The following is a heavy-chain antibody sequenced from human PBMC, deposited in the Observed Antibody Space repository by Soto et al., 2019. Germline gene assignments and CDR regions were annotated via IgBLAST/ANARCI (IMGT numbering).Heavy chain of an antibody. V-gene: IGHV1-69*12. J-gene: IGHJ5*02. Sequence: QVQLVQSGAEVKKPGSSVKVSCKASGGTFSSYAITWVRQAPGQGLEWMGGIIPIFGTANYAQKFQGRVTSPAAGSASTAYMELSSRRSEATAVYYCARDRGPSSGYYPYWFDPWGQGTLVTVSS. CDR1: GGTFSSYA. CDR2: IIPIFGTA. D-gene: IGHD3-22*01. CDR3: ARDRGPSSGYYPYWFDP.